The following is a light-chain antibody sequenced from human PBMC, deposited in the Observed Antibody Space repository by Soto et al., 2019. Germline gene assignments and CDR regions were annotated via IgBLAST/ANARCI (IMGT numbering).Light chain of an antibody. Sequence: DIQMTQSPSTLSASVGDRVTITCRASQTISTWLAWYQQRPGKAPNLLIYKASSFESGVSSRLSGSGSGTEFTLTISTLHPDDFATYYCQHYNSYPYTFGQGTKLVIK. J-gene: IGKJ2*01. CDR1: QTISTW. CDR3: QHYNSYPYT. V-gene: IGKV1-5*03. CDR2: KAS.